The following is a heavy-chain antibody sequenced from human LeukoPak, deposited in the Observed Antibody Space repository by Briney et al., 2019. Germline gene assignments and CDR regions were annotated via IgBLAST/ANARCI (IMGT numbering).Heavy chain of an antibody. J-gene: IGHJ4*02. CDR2: IHPESANT. CDR1: GYTFTEHF. D-gene: IGHD1-7*01. Sequence: GSSVKVSCKASGYTFTEHFIHWVRQAPGQGLQYMGWIHPESANTVYAQMFHGRVTLTRDTPATTTYMELSGLRSDDTAVYYCARDLRPANLWGQGTLVTVSS. CDR3: ARDLRPANL. V-gene: IGHV1-2*02.